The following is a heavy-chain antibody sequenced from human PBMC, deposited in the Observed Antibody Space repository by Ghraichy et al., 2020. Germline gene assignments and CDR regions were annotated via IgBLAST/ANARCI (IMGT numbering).Heavy chain of an antibody. J-gene: IGHJ4*02. CDR2: ISGSGGST. D-gene: IGHD3-10*01. Sequence: GESLNISCAASGFTFSSYAMSWVRQAPGKGLEWVSAISGSGGSTYYADSVKGRFTISRDNSKNTLYLQMNSLRAEDTAVYYCAKVSITMVRGGGGHDYWGQGTLVTVSS. V-gene: IGHV3-23*01. CDR3: AKVSITMVRGGGGHDY. CDR1: GFTFSSYA.